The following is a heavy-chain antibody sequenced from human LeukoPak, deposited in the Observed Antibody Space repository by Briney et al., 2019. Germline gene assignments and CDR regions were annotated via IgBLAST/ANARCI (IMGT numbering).Heavy chain of an antibody. CDR3: ARTNPSFDY. CDR2: IYYSGST. Sequence: PSETLSLTCTVSGGSITSYYWSWIRQPPGKGLEWIGYIYYSGSTNYNPSLKSRVTISVDASKNQFSLKLSSVTAADTAVYYCARTNPSFDYWGQGTLVTVSS. V-gene: IGHV4-59*08. J-gene: IGHJ4*02. CDR1: GGSITSYY.